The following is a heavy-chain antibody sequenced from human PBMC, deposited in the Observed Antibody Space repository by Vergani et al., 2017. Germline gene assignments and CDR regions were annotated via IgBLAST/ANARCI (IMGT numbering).Heavy chain of an antibody. CDR1: GGSFSGYY. D-gene: IGHD5-12*01. CDR2: INHSGST. J-gene: IGHJ4*02. V-gene: IGHV4-34*01. CDR3: ARGIPGGYDLGY. Sequence: QVQLQQWGAGLLKPSETLSLTCAVYGGSFSGYYWSWIRQPPGKGLEWIGEINHSGSTNYNPSLKSRVTISVDTSKNQFSLKLSSVTAADTAVYYCARGIPGGYDLGYWGQGTLVTVSS.